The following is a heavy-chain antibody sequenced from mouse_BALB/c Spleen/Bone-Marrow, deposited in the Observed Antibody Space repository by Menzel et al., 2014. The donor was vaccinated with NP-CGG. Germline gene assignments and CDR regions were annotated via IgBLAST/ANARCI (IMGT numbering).Heavy chain of an antibody. D-gene: IGHD5-1-1*01. V-gene: IGHV14-3*02. Sequence: VQLQQPGAELVKPGASVKLSCTASGFNIKDTYMHWVKRRPEQGLEWIGRIDPANGNTKYDPKFQGKATITADTSSNTAYLQLSSLTSEDTAVYYCARNTQFAYWGQGTLVTVSA. CDR2: IDPANGNT. CDR3: ARNTQFAY. J-gene: IGHJ3*01. CDR1: GFNIKDTY.